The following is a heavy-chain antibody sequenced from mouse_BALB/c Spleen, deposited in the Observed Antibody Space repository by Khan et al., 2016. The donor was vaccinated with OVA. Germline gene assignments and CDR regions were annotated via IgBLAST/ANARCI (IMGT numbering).Heavy chain of an antibody. D-gene: IGHD3-3*01. CDR3: TRGRAY. CDR1: GYSITSDYA. J-gene: IGHJ3*01. V-gene: IGHV3-2*02. CDR2: ITYSGST. Sequence: EVQLQESGPGLVKSSQSLSLTCTVSGYSITSDYAWNWIRQFPGNKLEWVGYITYSGSTSYTPSLKSRISITRDTSKNQFFLHLNSVTTEDTSTYYCTRGRAYWGQGTLVTVSA.